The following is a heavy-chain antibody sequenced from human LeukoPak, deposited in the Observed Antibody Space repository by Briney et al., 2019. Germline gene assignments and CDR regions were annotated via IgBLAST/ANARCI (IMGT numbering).Heavy chain of an antibody. D-gene: IGHD6-13*01. CDR3: ARAAAGTSIGDYFDY. V-gene: IGHV4-30-2*01. CDR1: GGSISSGGYS. J-gene: IGHJ4*02. Sequence: PSETLSLTCAVSGGSISSGGYSWSWIRQPPGKGLEWIGYIYHSGSTYYNPSLKSRVTISVDRSKNQFSLKLSSVTAADTAVYYCARAAAGTSIGDYFDYWGQGTLVTVSS. CDR2: IYHSGST.